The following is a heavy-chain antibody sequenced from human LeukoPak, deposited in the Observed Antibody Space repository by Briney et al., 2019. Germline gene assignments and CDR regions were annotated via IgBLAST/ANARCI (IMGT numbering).Heavy chain of an antibody. Sequence: GGSLRLSCAASGFTFISYNMSWVRQAPGKGLEWVSSISSSTSYIYYADSVKGRFTISRDNAKNSLYLQMNSLRAEDTAVYYCTKVRGAAEIDYWGQGTLVTVSS. V-gene: IGHV3-21*01. CDR1: GFTFISYN. J-gene: IGHJ4*02. CDR3: TKVRGAAEIDY. CDR2: ISSSTSYI. D-gene: IGHD6-25*01.